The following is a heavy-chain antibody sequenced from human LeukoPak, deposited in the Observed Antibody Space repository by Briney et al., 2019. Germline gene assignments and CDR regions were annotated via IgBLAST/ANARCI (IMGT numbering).Heavy chain of an antibody. J-gene: IGHJ2*01. D-gene: IGHD3-10*01. CDR1: GGSISSYY. Sequence: SETLSLTCTVSGGSISSYYWSWIRQPPGKGLEWIGYIYYSGSTNYNPSLKSRVTISVDTSKNQFSLKLSSVTAADTAVYYCARVMVRGVSDWYFDLWGRGTLSLSPQ. V-gene: IGHV4-59*01. CDR3: ARVMVRGVSDWYFDL. CDR2: IYYSGST.